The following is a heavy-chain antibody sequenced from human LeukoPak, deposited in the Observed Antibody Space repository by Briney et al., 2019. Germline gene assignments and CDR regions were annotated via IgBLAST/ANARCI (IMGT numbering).Heavy chain of an antibody. CDR1: GGSISSSSYS. CDR2: IYYSGST. J-gene: IGHJ6*02. CDR3: ARDVDTGYYAMDV. V-gene: IGHV4-39*02. Sequence: SETLSLTCTVSGGSISSSSYSWGWIRQPPGKGLEWIGSIYYSGSTYYTPSLKSRVTISVDTSKNQFSLKLNSVTAADTAVYYCARDVDTGYYAMDVWGQGTTVTVSS. D-gene: IGHD5-18*01.